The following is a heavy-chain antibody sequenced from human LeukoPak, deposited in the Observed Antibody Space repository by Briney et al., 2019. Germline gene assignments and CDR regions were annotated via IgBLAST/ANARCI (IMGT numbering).Heavy chain of an antibody. D-gene: IGHD2-2*01. V-gene: IGHV3-74*01. CDR2: ISADGSIT. Sequence: GGSLRLSCAASGFTFSSYWMLWVRQAAGKGLVWVSRISADGSITNYAESVKGRFTISRDNAENTLYLQMNSLRAEDTAVYYCSRGSSWCSSTSCYSADWGQGTLVTVSS. J-gene: IGHJ4*02. CDR3: SRGSSWCSSTSCYSAD. CDR1: GFTFSSYW.